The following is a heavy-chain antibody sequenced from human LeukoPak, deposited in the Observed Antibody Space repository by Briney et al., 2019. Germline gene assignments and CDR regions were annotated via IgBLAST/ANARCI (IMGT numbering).Heavy chain of an antibody. CDR2: ISGSGGST. Sequence: GGSLRLSCAASGFTFSSYWMSWVRQAPGKGLEWVSAISGSGGSTYYADSVKGRFTISRDNSKNTLYLQMNSLRAEDTAVYYCAKQGDYSNTYFDYWGQGTLVTVSS. D-gene: IGHD4-11*01. CDR3: AKQGDYSNTYFDY. J-gene: IGHJ4*02. CDR1: GFTFSSYW. V-gene: IGHV3-23*01.